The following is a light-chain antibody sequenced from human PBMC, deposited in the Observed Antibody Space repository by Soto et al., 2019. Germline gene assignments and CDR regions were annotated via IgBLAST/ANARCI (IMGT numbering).Light chain of an antibody. Sequence: DIQMTQSPSTLSASVGDRVTITCRASQSISSWLAWYQQKPGKAPKLLIYKASSLESGLPSRFSGSGSGTEFPLTISSLQPDDFATYYCQQYNSYLWTFGQGTKVEIK. J-gene: IGKJ1*01. CDR3: QQYNSYLWT. CDR2: KAS. V-gene: IGKV1-5*03. CDR1: QSISSW.